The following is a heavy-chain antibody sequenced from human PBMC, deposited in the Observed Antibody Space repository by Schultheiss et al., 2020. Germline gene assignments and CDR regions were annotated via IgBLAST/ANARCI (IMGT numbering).Heavy chain of an antibody. J-gene: IGHJ5*02. CDR1: GGSFSGYY. V-gene: IGHV4-34*01. Sequence: SQTLSLTCAVYGGSFSGYYWSWIRQPPGKGLEWIGEINHSGSTNYNPSLKSRVTISVDTSKNQFSLKLSSVTAADTAVYYCARGGWNNWNYGFLSWFDPWGQGTLVNVSS. CDR2: INHSGST. D-gene: IGHD1-7*01. CDR3: ARGGWNNWNYGFLSWFDP.